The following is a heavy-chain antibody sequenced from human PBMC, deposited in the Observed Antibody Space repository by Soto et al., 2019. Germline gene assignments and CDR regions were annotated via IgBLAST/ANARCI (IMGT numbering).Heavy chain of an antibody. D-gene: IGHD6-13*01. Sequence: EVQLVESGGGLVQPGRSLRLSCTTSGFTFGDYTMNWFRQAPGKGLEWVGFIRSKAYGGTTEFAASVKGRFTISRDDSKSIAYLQMDSLKTEDTAVYYCTTGYSNSWNPHYFDYWGQGTLVTVSS. CDR3: TTGYSNSWNPHYFDY. CDR1: GFTFGDYT. CDR2: IRSKAYGGTT. V-gene: IGHV3-49*03. J-gene: IGHJ4*02.